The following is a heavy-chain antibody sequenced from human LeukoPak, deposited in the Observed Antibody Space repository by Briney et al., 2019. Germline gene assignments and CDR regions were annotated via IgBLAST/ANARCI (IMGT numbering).Heavy chain of an antibody. V-gene: IGHV4-39*07. J-gene: IGHJ4*02. Sequence: SQTLSLTCTVSGGSISSGDYYWGWIRQPPGKGLEWIGSIYHSGSTYYNPSLKSRVTISVDTSKNQFSLKLSSVTAADTAVYYCARDEYDILTGYKEFDYWGQGTLVTVSS. CDR2: IYHSGST. CDR3: ARDEYDILTGYKEFDY. D-gene: IGHD3-9*01. CDR1: GGSISSGDYY.